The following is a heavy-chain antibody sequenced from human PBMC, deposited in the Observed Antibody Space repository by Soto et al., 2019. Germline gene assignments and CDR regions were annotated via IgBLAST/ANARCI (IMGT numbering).Heavy chain of an antibody. CDR1: GYTFTSYD. CDR3: ARGILLKIFGGGIMGHDYYMDV. V-gene: IGHV1-8*01. Sequence: QVQLVQSGPEVKKPGASVKVSCKASGYTFTSYDINWVRQATGQGLEWMGRMNPNSGNTDYAGKFQGRVTMTRNTSINTAYMELSSLTSEDTAVYYCARGILLKIFGGGIMGHDYYMDVWGKGTTVIVSS. J-gene: IGHJ6*03. D-gene: IGHD3-3*01. CDR2: MNPNSGNT.